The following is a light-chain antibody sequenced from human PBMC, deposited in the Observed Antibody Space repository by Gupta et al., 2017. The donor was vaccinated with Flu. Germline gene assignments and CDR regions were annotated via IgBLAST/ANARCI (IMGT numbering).Light chain of an antibody. CDR1: EIINTY. V-gene: IGKV1-39*01. CDR2: VAS. J-gene: IGKJ4*01. CDR3: QQSQSSPLT. Sequence: GDRVTLTCRTSEIINTYLNWYQQKPGKAPKLLIYVASHWQSGVPARFSGSGSGTDFTLTISNLELEDFAIYYCQQSQSSPLTFGEGTKVEI.